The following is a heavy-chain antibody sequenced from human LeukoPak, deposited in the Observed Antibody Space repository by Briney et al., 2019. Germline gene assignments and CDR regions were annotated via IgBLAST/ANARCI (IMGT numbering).Heavy chain of an antibody. CDR1: GFTFSSYA. CDR3: ARSPGGDLVYDY. CDR2: ISYDGSNK. J-gene: IGHJ4*02. V-gene: IGHV3-30-3*01. D-gene: IGHD2-21*02. Sequence: GGSLRLSCAASGFTFSSYAMHWVRQAPGKGLEWVAVISYDGSNKYYADSVKGRFTISRDNSKNTLYLQMNSLRAEDTAVYYCARSPGGDLVYDYWGQGTLVTVSS.